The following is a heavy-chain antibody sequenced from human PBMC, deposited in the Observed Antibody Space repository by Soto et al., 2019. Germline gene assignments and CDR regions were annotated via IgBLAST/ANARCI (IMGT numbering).Heavy chain of an antibody. CDR2: INVGNGNT. V-gene: IGHV1-3*01. CDR3: ARDVDADFRTDFDY. CDR1: GYTFTSYA. D-gene: IGHD4-17*01. Sequence: GASVKVSCKASGYTFTSYAMHWVRQAPGQRLEWMGWINVGNGNTKYSQKFQGRVTITRDTSASTAYMELSSLRAEDTALYYCARDVDADFRTDFDYWGRGTLVTVSS. J-gene: IGHJ4*02.